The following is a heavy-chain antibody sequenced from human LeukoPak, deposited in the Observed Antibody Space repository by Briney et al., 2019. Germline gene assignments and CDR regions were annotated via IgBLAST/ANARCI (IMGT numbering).Heavy chain of an antibody. J-gene: IGHJ4*02. CDR3: ARDPLRFLEWSTFDY. V-gene: IGHV3-30-3*01. CDR2: ISYDGSNK. D-gene: IGHD3-3*01. CDR1: GFTFSSYA. Sequence: GRSLRLSCAASGFTFSSYAMHWVRQAPGKGLEWVAVISYDGSNKYCADSVKGRFTNSRDNSKNTLYLQMNSLRAEDTAVYYCARDPLRFLEWSTFDYWGQGTLVTVSS.